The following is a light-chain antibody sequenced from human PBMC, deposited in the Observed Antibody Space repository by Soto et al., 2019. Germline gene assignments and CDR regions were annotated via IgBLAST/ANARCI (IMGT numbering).Light chain of an antibody. V-gene: IGKV1-9*01. CDR3: QQLNSYPAP. Sequence: DIRLNQSPSFLSATVGDRVTITCRASQGISSYLAWYQQKPGKAPKLLIYAASTLQSGVPSRFSGSGSGTEFTLTISSLQPEDFATYYCQQLNSYPAPFGGGGKVAIK. CDR1: QGISSY. J-gene: IGKJ4*01. CDR2: AAS.